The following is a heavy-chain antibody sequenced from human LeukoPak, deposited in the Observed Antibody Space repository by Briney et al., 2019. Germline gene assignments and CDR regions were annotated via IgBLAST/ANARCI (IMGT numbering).Heavy chain of an antibody. V-gene: IGHV4-30-2*01. Sequence: SETLSLTCAVSGDSISSGAYSWSWIRQPPGEGLGGFGYIYQSGSTYHNPSLKSRVTISGDRSKNQFSLKLTSVTAADTAVYYCARGSRAVRYFDFWGQGTLVTVSS. CDR2: IYQSGST. J-gene: IGHJ4*02. CDR1: GDSISSGAYS. D-gene: IGHD3-10*01. CDR3: ARGSRAVRYFDF.